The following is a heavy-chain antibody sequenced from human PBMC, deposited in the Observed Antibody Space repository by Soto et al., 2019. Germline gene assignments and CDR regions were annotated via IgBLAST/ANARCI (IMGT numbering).Heavy chain of an antibody. J-gene: IGHJ4*02. V-gene: IGHV4-39*01. D-gene: IGHD3-22*01. CDR3: ARRVTTTFHYFDF. CDR2: LYYTGTS. CDR1: GGSISSDGFS. Sequence: SETLSLTCAVSGGSISSDGFSWGWIRQQPGKGLEWIGSLYYTGTSRYNPSLKSRVTISGDTSKNQFSLKVTSVTAADTAMYYCARRVTTTFHYFDFWGQGTPVTVSS.